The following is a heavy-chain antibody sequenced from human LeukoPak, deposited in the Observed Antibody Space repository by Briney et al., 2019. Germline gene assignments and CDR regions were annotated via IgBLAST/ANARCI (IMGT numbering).Heavy chain of an antibody. D-gene: IGHD5-12*01. CDR1: GGSISSSSYY. J-gene: IGHJ4*02. Sequence: SETLSLTCTVSGGSISSSSYYWAWIRQPPGKGLEWIGSIYYSGRTYYNPSLKSRVTISVDTSKNQFSLNLSSVTAADTAVYYCARRIIVATIDHWGQGTLVTVSS. CDR2: IYYSGRT. CDR3: ARRIIVATIDH. V-gene: IGHV4-39*01.